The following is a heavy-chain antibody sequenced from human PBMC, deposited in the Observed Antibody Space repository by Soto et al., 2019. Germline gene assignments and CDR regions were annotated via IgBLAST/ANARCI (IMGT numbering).Heavy chain of an antibody. CDR1: GGTFSSYA. D-gene: IGHD3-16*02. CDR2: IIPNFGTA. J-gene: IGHJ5*02. CDR3: AVLSYDYIWGSYRNTDYFDP. Sequence: SVKVSCKASGGTFSSYAISWVRQAPGQGLERMGGIIPNFGTASYAQKFQGRVTMTGNDSTSTAYMELSSLRSEDTAVYYCAVLSYDYIWGSYRNTDYFDPRGQGTPVTVSS. V-gene: IGHV1-69*13.